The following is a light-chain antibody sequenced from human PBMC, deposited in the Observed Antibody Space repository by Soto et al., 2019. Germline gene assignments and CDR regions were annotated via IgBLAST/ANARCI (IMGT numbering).Light chain of an antibody. CDR1: SSDVGGYDY. CDR3: SSYSTSTAYL. Sequence: QSVLTQPASVSGSPGQSITMSCTGTSSDVGGYDYVSWYPLHPGNAPTRMAFQVRTRPSGVSYRFSGSKSGSTASLTISGLQAEDEADYFCSSYSTSTAYLFGTGTKVTV. V-gene: IGLV2-14*01. J-gene: IGLJ1*01. CDR2: QVR.